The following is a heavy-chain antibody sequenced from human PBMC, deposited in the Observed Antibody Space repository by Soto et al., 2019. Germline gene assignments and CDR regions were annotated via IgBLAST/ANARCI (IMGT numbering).Heavy chain of an antibody. V-gene: IGHV3-23*01. CDR2: ISGSGGST. Sequence: LRLSCAASGFTFSDYYMSWVPQAPGRGLEWVSAISGSGGSTYYADSVKGRFTISGDNSKNTLYLQMNSLRAEDTAVYYCAKARAQYYDFWSGYPVDYSGQGTLVTVSS. J-gene: IGHJ4*02. CDR1: GFTFSDYY. CDR3: AKARAQYYDFWSGYPVDY. D-gene: IGHD3-3*01.